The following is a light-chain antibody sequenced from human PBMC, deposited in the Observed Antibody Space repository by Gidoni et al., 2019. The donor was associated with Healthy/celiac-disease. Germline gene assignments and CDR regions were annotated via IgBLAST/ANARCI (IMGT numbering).Light chain of an antibody. CDR1: QSVSSSY. CDR3: QQYGSSPT. V-gene: IGKV3-20*01. CDR2: GAS. Sequence: DIVLTQSPGTLSLSTGERATLSCRASQSVSSSYLAWYQQTPGQAPMLLIYGASSRATGIPDRFSGSGSGTDFTLTISRLEPEDFAVYYCQQYGSSPTFXQXTKVEIK. J-gene: IGKJ1*01.